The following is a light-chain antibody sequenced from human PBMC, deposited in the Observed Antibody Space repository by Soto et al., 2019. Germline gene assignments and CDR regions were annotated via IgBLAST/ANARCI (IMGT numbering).Light chain of an antibody. V-gene: IGLV1-44*01. CDR2: GND. Sequence: QAVVTQPPSASGTPGQRVTISCSGSSSNIGGNTVNWYQQLPGTAPKLLIYGNDRRPSGVPDRFSGSKSGTSASLAISGLQSEDEADYYCVAWDDSLNGPVFGGGTKLTVL. CDR1: SSNIGGNT. CDR3: VAWDDSLNGPV. J-gene: IGLJ2*01.